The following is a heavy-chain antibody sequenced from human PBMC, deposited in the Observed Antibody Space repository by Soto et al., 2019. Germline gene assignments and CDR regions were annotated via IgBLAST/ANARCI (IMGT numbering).Heavy chain of an antibody. J-gene: IGHJ4*02. CDR1: GYTFTNYG. CDR2: IIPLFGTA. V-gene: IGHV1-69*13. D-gene: IGHD6-19*01. CDR3: ARPKGSYSSGYYYFDY. Sequence: SVKVSCKASGYTFTNYGITWVRQAPGQGLEWMGAIIPLFGTADYAQKFQGRVTITADESTSTAYMELSSLRSEDTAVYYCARPKGSYSSGYYYFDYWGQGTLVTVSS.